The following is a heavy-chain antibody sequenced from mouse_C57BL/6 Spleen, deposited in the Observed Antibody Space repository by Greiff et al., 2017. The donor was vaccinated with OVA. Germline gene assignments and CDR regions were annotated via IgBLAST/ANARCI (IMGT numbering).Heavy chain of an antibody. V-gene: IGHV1-18*01. CDR1: GYTFTDYN. J-gene: IGHJ3*01. Sequence: EVMLVESGPELVKPGASVKIPCKASGYTFTDYNMDWVKQSHGKSLEWIGDINPNNGGTIYNQKFKGKATLTVDKSSSTAYMELRSLTSEDTAVYYCARSLTAQATAYWGQGTLVTVSA. CDR2: INPNNGGT. D-gene: IGHD3-2*02. CDR3: ARSLTAQATAY.